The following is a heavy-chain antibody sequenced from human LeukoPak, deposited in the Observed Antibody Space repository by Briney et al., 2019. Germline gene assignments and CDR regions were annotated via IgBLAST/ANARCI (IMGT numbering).Heavy chain of an antibody. J-gene: IGHJ3*02. Sequence: GGSLRLSCAASGFTFSSYAMHWVRQATGEGLEWVSAIGTVGDTYYPGSVKGRFTISRENAKNSLYLQMNNLRAGDTAVYYCASSRRGGFDIWGQGTMVTVSS. D-gene: IGHD3-10*01. CDR1: GFTFSSYA. CDR3: ASSRRGGFDI. CDR2: IGTVGDT. V-gene: IGHV3-13*04.